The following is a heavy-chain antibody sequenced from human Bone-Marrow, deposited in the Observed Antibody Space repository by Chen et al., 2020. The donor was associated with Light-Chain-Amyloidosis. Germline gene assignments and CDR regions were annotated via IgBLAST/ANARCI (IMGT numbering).Heavy chain of an antibody. V-gene: IGHV4-34*01. Sequence: QVQLQQWGAGLLKPSETLSLTCGVYGGSFSGSYLSWIRQPPGKGLEWIGEINDRGTTNYSPSLKNRFSISVDMSKNQFFLKLTSVTAADTAVYYCARDPPTTEGASDAFDIWGQGTMVTVSS. CDR3: ARDPPTTEGASDAFDI. CDR2: INDRGTT. J-gene: IGHJ3*02. D-gene: IGHD1-1*01. CDR1: GGSFSGSY.